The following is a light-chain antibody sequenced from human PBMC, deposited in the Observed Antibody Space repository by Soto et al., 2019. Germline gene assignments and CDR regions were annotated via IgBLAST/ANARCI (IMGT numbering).Light chain of an antibody. V-gene: IGLV1-44*01. Sequence: QSVLTQAPSASETPGQRVTISCSGGSSNIGRNTVNWYQQLPGTAPKLLIYSNNRRPSGVPDRFSGSKSGTSAFLAISGLQSEDEADYYCAAWDDSLTDYVFGTGTKATVL. J-gene: IGLJ1*01. CDR3: AAWDDSLTDYV. CDR1: SSNIGRNT. CDR2: SNN.